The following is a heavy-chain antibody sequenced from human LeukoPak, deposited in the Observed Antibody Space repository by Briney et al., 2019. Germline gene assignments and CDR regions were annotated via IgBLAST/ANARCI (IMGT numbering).Heavy chain of an antibody. V-gene: IGHV1-18*01. CDR1: GYTFISNG. D-gene: IGHD3-16*02. CDR3: ARGGRLGMLSSLDY. CDR2: IRTYNGNT. Sequence: ASVKLSCKASGYTFISNGITWMRHGHGHGIEWLGWIRTYNGNTNYAKQFQGRVTMTTDTSTSTVYMELRSLRSDDTAVYYCARGGRLGMLSSLDYWGQGTLVTVSS. J-gene: IGHJ4*02.